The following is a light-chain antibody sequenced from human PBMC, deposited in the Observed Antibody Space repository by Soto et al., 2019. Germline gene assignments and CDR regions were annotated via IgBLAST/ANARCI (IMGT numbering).Light chain of an antibody. V-gene: IGKV3-11*01. CDR1: QSVGAQ. CDR2: GAS. Sequence: EVVLTQYPASLSLSPGERATLSCRASQSVGAQFAWYQQKPGQSPRLLIYGASNRTSGISARFSGSGSGTDFTLTITSLDPEGSAVYYCQQRNDWGSFGGGTRVEIK. J-gene: IGKJ4*01. CDR3: QQRNDWGS.